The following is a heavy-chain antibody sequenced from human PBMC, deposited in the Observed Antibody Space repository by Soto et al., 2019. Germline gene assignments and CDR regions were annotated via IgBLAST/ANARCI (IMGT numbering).Heavy chain of an antibody. V-gene: IGHV4-30-2*03. CDR1: GGSISSGGYS. CDR2: IYYSGST. CDR3: ARHPELSSGYFHYYYYGMDV. J-gene: IGHJ6*02. Sequence: PSETLSLTCAVSGGSISSGGYSWSWVRQPPGKGLEWIGCIYYSGSTYYNPSLKSRVTISVDTSKNQFSLKLSSVTAADTAVYYCARHPELSSGYFHYYYYGMDVWGQGTTVTVSS. D-gene: IGHD3-22*01.